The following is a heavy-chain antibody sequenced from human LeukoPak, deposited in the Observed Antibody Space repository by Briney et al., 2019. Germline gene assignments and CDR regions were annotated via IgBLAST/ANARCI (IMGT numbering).Heavy chain of an antibody. Sequence: SETLSLTCTVSGGSISSSSYYWGWIRQPPGKGLEWIGSIYYSGSTYYNPSLKSRVTISVDTSKNQFSLKLSSVTAADTAVYYCAREGYYDFWSGPGGNWFDPWGQGTLVTVSS. J-gene: IGHJ5*02. CDR2: IYYSGST. CDR1: GGSISSSSYY. D-gene: IGHD3-3*01. V-gene: IGHV4-39*02. CDR3: AREGYYDFWSGPGGNWFDP.